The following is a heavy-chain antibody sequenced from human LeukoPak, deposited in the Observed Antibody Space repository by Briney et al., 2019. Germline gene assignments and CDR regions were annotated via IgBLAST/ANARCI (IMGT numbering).Heavy chain of an antibody. CDR1: GGSISSSSYY. J-gene: IGHJ4*02. CDR3: ARAVGGYHFDY. Sequence: PSETLSLTCTVSGGSISSSSYYWAWIRQPPGKGLEWIGYIYYTGSTYYSPSLKSRVTISVDTSKNQFSLKLSSVTAADTAVYYCARAVGGYHFDYWGQGTLVTGSS. D-gene: IGHD3-16*01. V-gene: IGHV4-30-4*08. CDR2: IYYTGST.